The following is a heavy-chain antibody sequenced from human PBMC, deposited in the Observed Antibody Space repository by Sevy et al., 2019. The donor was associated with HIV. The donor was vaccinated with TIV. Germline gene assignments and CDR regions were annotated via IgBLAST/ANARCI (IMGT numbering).Heavy chain of an antibody. D-gene: IGHD2-2*01. CDR1: GFTFSIYV. CDR2: ISSDGTKE. V-gene: IGHV3-30*04. CDR3: AKVLHIVVVPAAIDYYYGMDV. J-gene: IGHJ6*02. Sequence: GGSLRLSCAASGFTFSIYVIHWVRQAPGKGLEWVAVISSDGTKEYYADSVKGRFTISRDNSKNTLYLQMNSLRAEDTAVYFCAKVLHIVVVPAAIDYYYGMDVWGQGTTVTVSS.